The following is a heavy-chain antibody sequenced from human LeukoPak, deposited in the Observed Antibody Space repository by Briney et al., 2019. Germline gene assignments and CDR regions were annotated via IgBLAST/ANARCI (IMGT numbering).Heavy chain of an antibody. J-gene: IGHJ4*02. CDR2: INTDSSDI. V-gene: IGHV3-21*05. CDR1: GFTFSRYA. Sequence: GGSLRLSCAASGFTFSRYAMNWVRQAPGKGPEWVSYINTDSSDIHYADSVKGRFTISRDNARNTLYLQLSSLRAEDSAAYYCARDTFHPGLIDSWGQGTLVTVSS. CDR3: ARDTFHPGLIDS. D-gene: IGHD2-21*01.